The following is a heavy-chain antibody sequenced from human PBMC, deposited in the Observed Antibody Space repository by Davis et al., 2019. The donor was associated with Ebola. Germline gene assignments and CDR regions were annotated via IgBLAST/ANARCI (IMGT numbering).Heavy chain of an antibody. Sequence: SETLSLTCTVSGGSFNSSTYYWGWIRQPPGKGLEWIGNIYYGGSTSYNPSLKSRVTISVDTSKNQFSLKLSSVTAADTAVYYCARVPGVDSGLDYWGQGTLVTVSS. D-gene: IGHD1-26*01. CDR2: IYYGGST. CDR1: GGSFNSSTYY. CDR3: ARVPGVDSGLDY. J-gene: IGHJ4*02. V-gene: IGHV4-39*07.